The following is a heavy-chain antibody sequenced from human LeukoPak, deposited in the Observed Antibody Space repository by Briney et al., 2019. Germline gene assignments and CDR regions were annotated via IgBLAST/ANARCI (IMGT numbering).Heavy chain of an antibody. J-gene: IGHJ5*02. D-gene: IGHD4/OR15-4a*01. CDR1: GFTFSSSW. CDR3: FGGASSST. Sequence: PGGSLRLSCATSGFTFSSSWMFWARQAPGKGLQRVATINPDGSEKYYVDSVRGRFSISRDNAKNFLYLQMTSLRAEDTAVYYCFGGASSSTWGQGTLVTVSS. CDR2: INPDGSEK. V-gene: IGHV3-7*05.